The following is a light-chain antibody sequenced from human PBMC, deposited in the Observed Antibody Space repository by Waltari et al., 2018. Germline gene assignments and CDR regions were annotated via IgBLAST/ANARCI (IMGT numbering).Light chain of an antibody. Sequence: QSALTQPASVSGSPGQTITIPCTGTTSDVGSYHYVSWYQRHPGKAPKLIIYDVYIRPAVVSSRFSSSKSGNTASRTISGRQAEDEGDYYCSSYTDDTTLDVIFGGGTKLTVL. V-gene: IGLV2-14*03. CDR2: DVY. CDR3: SSYTDDTTLDVI. J-gene: IGLJ2*01. CDR1: TSDVGSYHY.